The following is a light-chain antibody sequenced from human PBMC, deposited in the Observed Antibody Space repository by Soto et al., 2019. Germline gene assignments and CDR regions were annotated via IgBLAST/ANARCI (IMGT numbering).Light chain of an antibody. CDR1: QSVSSN. J-gene: IGKJ1*01. CDR3: QQYINWPRA. CDR2: GAS. V-gene: IGKV3-15*01. Sequence: EIVMTQSPATLSVSPGERATLSCRASQSVSSNLAWYQQKPGQAPRLLIYGASTRATGVPARFSASGSGTEFTLTISSLQSEDFAVYYCQQYINWPRAFGQGTKVEIK.